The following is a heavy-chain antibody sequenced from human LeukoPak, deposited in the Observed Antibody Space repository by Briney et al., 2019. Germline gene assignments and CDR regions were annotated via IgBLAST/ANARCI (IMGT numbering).Heavy chain of an antibody. Sequence: SETLSLTCTVSGGSIGRYYWSWIRQSPEKGLEWIGYIYYSGTTKYNPSLESRVAMSVDTSKNHFSLRLNSVTAADTAVYYCARQQYSGYDRGAFDIWGQGRRVTVSS. CDR3: ARQQYSGYDRGAFDI. J-gene: IGHJ3*02. CDR1: GGSIGRYY. V-gene: IGHV4-59*08. D-gene: IGHD5-12*01. CDR2: IYYSGTT.